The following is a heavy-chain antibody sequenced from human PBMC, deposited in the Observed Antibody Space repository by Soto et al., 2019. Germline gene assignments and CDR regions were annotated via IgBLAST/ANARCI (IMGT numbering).Heavy chain of an antibody. CDR1: GGSISSGGYY. Sequence: QVQLQESGPGLVKPSQTLSLTCTVSGGSISSGGYYWSWIRQHPGKGLEWIGYIYYSGSTYYNPYLNSRVTISVDTSKNQFSLKLSSVTAADTAVYYCAREGGIVAATAADYWCQGALVTVSS. CDR3: AREGGIVAATAADY. D-gene: IGHD1-26*01. V-gene: IGHV4-31*03. J-gene: IGHJ4*02. CDR2: IYYSGST.